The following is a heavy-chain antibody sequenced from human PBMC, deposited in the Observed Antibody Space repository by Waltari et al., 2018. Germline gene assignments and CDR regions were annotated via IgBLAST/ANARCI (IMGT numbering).Heavy chain of an antibody. CDR1: GGSISSYY. Sequence: QVQLQESGPGLVKPSETLSLTCTVSGGSISSYYWSWIRQPPGTGVEWIGYIYYSGSTNYNPSLKSRVTISVDTSKNQFSLKLSSVTAADTAVYYCARDGGDIAAAGTDYYYGMDVWGQGTTVTVSS. CDR3: ARDGGDIAAAGTDYYYGMDV. V-gene: IGHV4-59*01. CDR2: IYYSGST. D-gene: IGHD6-13*01. J-gene: IGHJ6*02.